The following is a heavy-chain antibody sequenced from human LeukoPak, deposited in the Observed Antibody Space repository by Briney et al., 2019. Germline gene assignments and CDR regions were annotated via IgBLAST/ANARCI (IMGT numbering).Heavy chain of an antibody. CDR1: GGSISSYY. J-gene: IGHJ4*02. Sequence: PSETLSLTCTVSGGSISSYYWSWIRQSPGKGLEWIGYIYFSGSTNYNPSLKSRVTISVDTSKNQFSLKLSSVTAADTAVYYCASFGYSYGFGYWGQATLVTVSS. D-gene: IGHD5-18*01. CDR2: IYFSGST. V-gene: IGHV4-59*08. CDR3: ASFGYSYGFGY.